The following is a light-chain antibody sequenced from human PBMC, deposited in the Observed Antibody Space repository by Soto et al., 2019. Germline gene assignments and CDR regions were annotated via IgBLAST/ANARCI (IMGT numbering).Light chain of an antibody. J-gene: IGLJ1*01. CDR3: SSSTGSSTLV. Sequence: QSALTQPASVSGSPGQSITISCTGTSSDVGGYNYVSWYQQHPGKAPKLMIYDVSNRPSGVSNRFSGSTSSNTASQTISGLQAEDKAAYYCSSSTGSSTLVFGTGTKLTVL. CDR2: DVS. CDR1: SSDVGGYNY. V-gene: IGLV2-14*01.